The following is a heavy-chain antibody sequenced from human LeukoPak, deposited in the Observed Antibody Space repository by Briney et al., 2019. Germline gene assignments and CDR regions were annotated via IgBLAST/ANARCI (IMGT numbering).Heavy chain of an antibody. Sequence: GGSLRLSCTDSQFTFSHYNMNWVRRPPGKGLEWVSYIDSSGSSIFYADSVKGRFTISRDNAKNSLYLQMNSLRAEDTAVYYCVRDGYNWDGYGWFDPWGQGTLVTVSS. V-gene: IGHV3-48*01. CDR2: IDSSGSSI. CDR1: QFTFSHYN. D-gene: IGHD1-1*01. CDR3: VRDGYNWDGYGWFDP. J-gene: IGHJ5*02.